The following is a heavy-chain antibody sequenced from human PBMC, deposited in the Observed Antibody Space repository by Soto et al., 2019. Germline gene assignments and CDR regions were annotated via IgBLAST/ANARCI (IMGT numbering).Heavy chain of an antibody. CDR2: ISGSGGST. CDR1: GFTFSSYG. J-gene: IGHJ3*02. V-gene: IGHV3-23*01. D-gene: IGHD2-8*01. CDR3: ARPVYATPDAFDI. Sequence: PGGSLRLSCAASGFTFSSYGMHWVRQAPGKGLEWVSAISGSGGSTYYADSVKGRFTISRDNSKNTLYLQMNSLRAEDTAVYYCARPVYATPDAFDIWGQGTMVTVSS.